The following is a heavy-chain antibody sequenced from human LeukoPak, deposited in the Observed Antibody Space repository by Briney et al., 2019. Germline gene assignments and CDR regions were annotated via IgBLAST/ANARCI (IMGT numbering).Heavy chain of an antibody. CDR3: AKSGATALDD. V-gene: IGHV3-43*01. D-gene: IGHD1-26*01. CDR1: GFTFDDYT. Sequence: PGGSLRLSCAASGFTFDDYTMHWVRQAPGKGLEWVSLISWDGGSTYYADSVKGRFTISRDNSKNSLYLQMNSLRTEDTALYYCAKSGATALDDWGQGTLVTVSS. J-gene: IGHJ4*02. CDR2: ISWDGGST.